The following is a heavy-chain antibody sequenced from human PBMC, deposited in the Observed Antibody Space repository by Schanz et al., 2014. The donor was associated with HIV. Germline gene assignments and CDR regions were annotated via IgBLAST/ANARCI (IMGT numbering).Heavy chain of an antibody. CDR2: FIPVFGTA. D-gene: IGHD5-12*01. V-gene: IGHV1-69*01. Sequence: QVQLVQSGAEVKKPGASVKVSCKASGGTFNIYGISWVRQAPGQGLEWMGGFIPVFGTANYAQKFEGRVRMTADESTSTAYMERSSLRSEDTAGYYCARTRGYSGYDPPYYYYYGMDVWGQGTTLTVSS. J-gene: IGHJ6*02. CDR3: ARTRGYSGYDPPYYYYYGMDV. CDR1: GGTFNIYG.